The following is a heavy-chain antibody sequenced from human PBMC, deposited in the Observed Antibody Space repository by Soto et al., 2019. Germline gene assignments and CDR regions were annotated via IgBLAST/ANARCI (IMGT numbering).Heavy chain of an antibody. CDR3: ARERNNDFWSGYLYYYYYMDV. CDR1: GFTFSSYS. V-gene: IGHV3-48*01. D-gene: IGHD3-3*01. Sequence: GGSLRLSCAASGFTFSSYSMNWVRQAPGKGLEWVSYISSSSSTIYYADSVKGRFTISRDNAKNSLYLQMNSLRAEDTAVYYCARERNNDFWSGYLYYYYYMDVWGKGTTVTVSS. CDR2: ISSSSSTI. J-gene: IGHJ6*03.